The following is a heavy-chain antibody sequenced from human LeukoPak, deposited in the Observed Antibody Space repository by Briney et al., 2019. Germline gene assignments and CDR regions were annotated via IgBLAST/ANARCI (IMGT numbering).Heavy chain of an antibody. D-gene: IGHD3-22*01. CDR1: GYTLTELS. V-gene: IGHV1-24*01. CDR2: FDPEDGET. Sequence: ASVKVSCKVSGYTLTELSMHWVRQAPGKGLEWMGGFDPEDGETIYAQKFQGRVTMTRNTSISTAYMELSSLRSEDTAVYYCARGLGNYYDSSGYDYWGQGTLVTVSS. J-gene: IGHJ4*02. CDR3: ARGLGNYYDSSGYDY.